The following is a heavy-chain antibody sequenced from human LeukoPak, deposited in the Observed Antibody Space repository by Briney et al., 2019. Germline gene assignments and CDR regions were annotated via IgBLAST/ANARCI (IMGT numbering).Heavy chain of an antibody. CDR1: GGSFSGYY. D-gene: IGHD3-10*01. CDR3: ARRLGRKFGERFYYYHYMDV. J-gene: IGHJ6*03. Sequence: SETLSLTCAVYGGSFSGYYWSWIRQPPGKGLEWIGEINHRGRTKNDPSLKNRVTISVDTSKTQVSLKLSSVTAADTAVYYCARRLGRKFGERFYYYHYMDVWGKGTTVTISS. CDR2: INHRGRT. V-gene: IGHV4-34*01.